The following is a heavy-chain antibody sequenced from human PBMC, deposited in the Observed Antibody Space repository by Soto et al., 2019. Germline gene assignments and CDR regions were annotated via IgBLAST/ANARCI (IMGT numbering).Heavy chain of an antibody. J-gene: IGHJ5*02. V-gene: IGHV4-59*01. CDR1: GGSISCYY. CDR3: ARGQDDSSKFCWFDP. CDR2: IYYSGST. Sequence: SETLSLTCTVSGGSISCYYWSWIRQPPGKGLEWIGYIYYSGSTNYNPSLKSRVTISVDTSKNQFSLKLSSVTAADTAVYYCARGQDDSSKFCWFDPWGQGTLVTVSS. D-gene: IGHD3-22*01.